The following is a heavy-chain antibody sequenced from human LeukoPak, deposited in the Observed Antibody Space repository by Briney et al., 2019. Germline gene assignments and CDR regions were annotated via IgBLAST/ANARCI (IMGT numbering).Heavy chain of an antibody. V-gene: IGHV1-69*05. CDR3: ATLTPWSGDDGGDLDY. D-gene: IGHD3-3*01. Sequence: ASVKVSCKASGGTFSSYAISWVRQAPGQGLEWMGGIIPISGTANYAQKLQGRVTITTDESTSTAYMELSSLRSEDTAVYYCATLTPWSGDDGGDLDYWGQGTLVTVSS. CDR1: GGTFSSYA. CDR2: IIPISGTA. J-gene: IGHJ4*02.